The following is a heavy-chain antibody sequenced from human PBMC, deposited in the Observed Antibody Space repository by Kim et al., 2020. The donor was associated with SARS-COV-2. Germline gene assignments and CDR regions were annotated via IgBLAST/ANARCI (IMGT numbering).Heavy chain of an antibody. CDR3: ARLSFGSIGYYYGGFD. Sequence: SETLSLTCTVSGGSISSSSHYWGWIRQTPGKGLEWIGTIHYSGSTYYNPSLKSRVTISLDTSKNQFSLKLSSVTAADTAVYYCARLSFGSIGYYYGGFD. D-gene: IGHD3-22*01. CDR2: IHYSGST. CDR1: GGSISSSSHY. J-gene: IGHJ4*01. V-gene: IGHV4-39*01.